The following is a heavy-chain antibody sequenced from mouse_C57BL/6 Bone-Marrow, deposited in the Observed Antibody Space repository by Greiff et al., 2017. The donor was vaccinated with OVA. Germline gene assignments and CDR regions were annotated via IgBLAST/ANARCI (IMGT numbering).Heavy chain of an antibody. V-gene: IGHV1-19*01. Sequence: VQLQQSGPVLVKPGASVKMSCKASGYTFTDYYMNWVKQSPGKSLEWIGVINPYNGGTSYNQKFKGKATLTVDKSSSTAYMELNSLTSEDSAVYYCARSYGSRFAYWGQGTLVTVSA. D-gene: IGHD1-1*01. CDR2: INPYNGGT. J-gene: IGHJ3*01. CDR3: ARSYGSRFAY. CDR1: GYTFTDYY.